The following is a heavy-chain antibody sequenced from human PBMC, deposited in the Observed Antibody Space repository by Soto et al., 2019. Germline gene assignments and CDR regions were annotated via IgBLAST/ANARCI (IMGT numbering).Heavy chain of an antibody. CDR1: GFTFSSYS. CDR2: ISSSSSYL. CDR3: ARVKRFGYCSGGSCHNWFDP. D-gene: IGHD2-15*01. J-gene: IGHJ5*02. V-gene: IGHV3-21*01. Sequence: GSLRLSCAASGFTFSSYSMNWVRQAPGKGLEWVSSISSSSSYLYYADSVKGRFTISRDNAKNSLYLQMNSLRAEDTAVYYCARVKRFGYCSGGSCHNWFDPWGQGTLVTVSS.